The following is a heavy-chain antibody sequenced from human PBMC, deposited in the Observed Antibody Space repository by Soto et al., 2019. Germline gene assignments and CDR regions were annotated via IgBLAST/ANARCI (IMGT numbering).Heavy chain of an antibody. CDR3: ARDSPIYRDYGLDY. CDR2: ISSSSSYI. Sequence: EVQLVASVGGLVKPGGSLRLSCAASGFTCSSYTMNWVRQAPGKGLEWVSSISSSSSYIYYADSVKGRFTIARDNANNSLYLQMNSLRAEGTAVYYCARDSPIYRDYGLDYWGQGTLVTVSS. V-gene: IGHV3-21*01. CDR1: GFTCSSYT. J-gene: IGHJ4*02. D-gene: IGHD4-17*01.